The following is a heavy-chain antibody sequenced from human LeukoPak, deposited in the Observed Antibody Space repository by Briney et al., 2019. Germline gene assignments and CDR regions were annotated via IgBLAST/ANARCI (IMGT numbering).Heavy chain of an antibody. J-gene: IGHJ3*02. CDR2: ISYDGSNK. D-gene: IGHD4-17*01. CDR1: GFTFSSYG. Sequence: GGSLRLSCAASGFTFSSYGMHWVRQAPGKGLEWVAFISYDGSNKYYADSVKGRFTISRDNSKNTLYLQMNSLRAEDTAVYYCANDYGDHEGTFDIWGQGTMVTASS. V-gene: IGHV3-30*18. CDR3: ANDYGDHEGTFDI.